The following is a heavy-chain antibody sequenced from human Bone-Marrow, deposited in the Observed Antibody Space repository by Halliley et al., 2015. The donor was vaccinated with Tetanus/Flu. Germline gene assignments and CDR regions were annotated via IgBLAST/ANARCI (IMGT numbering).Heavy chain of an antibody. CDR2: SADKGNT. V-gene: IGHV1-18*01. J-gene: IGHJ4*02. Sequence: SADKGNTKFVQKLQGRVTMTTDTSRNIAYMELRRLRSDDTAMYYCARSRAAYYGTGTRRYFFDYWGQGTLVFVSS. D-gene: IGHD3-16*01. CDR3: ARSRAAYYGTGTRRYFFDY.